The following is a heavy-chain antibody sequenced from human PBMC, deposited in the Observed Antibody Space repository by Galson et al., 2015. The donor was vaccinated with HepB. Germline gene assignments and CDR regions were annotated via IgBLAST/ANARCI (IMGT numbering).Heavy chain of an antibody. CDR1: GFTFSSYA. Sequence: SLRLSCAASGFTFSSYAMSWVRQAPGKGLEWVSAISGSGGSTYYADSVKGRFTISRDNSKNTLYLQMNSLRAGDTAVYYCAKAPQSYYDSSGNLYFDFWGQGTLVTVSS. J-gene: IGHJ4*02. D-gene: IGHD3-22*01. V-gene: IGHV3-23*01. CDR3: AKAPQSYYDSSGNLYFDF. CDR2: ISGSGGST.